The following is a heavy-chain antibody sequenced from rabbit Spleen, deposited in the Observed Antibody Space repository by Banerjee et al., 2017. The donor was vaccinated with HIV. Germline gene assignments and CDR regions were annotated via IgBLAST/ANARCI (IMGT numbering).Heavy chain of an antibody. CDR1: GFSFSDRDV. Sequence: QEQLVESGGGLVQPEGSLTLTCKASGFSFSDRDVMCWVRQAPGKGLEWIACINAATGKPVYATWVKGRFTISRTSSTTVTLRMTSLTAADRATYFCARDLVGVIGWNFYLWGQGTLVTVS. CDR2: INAATGKP. D-gene: IGHD1-1*01. V-gene: IGHV1S45*01. J-gene: IGHJ4*01. CDR3: ARDLVGVIGWNFYL.